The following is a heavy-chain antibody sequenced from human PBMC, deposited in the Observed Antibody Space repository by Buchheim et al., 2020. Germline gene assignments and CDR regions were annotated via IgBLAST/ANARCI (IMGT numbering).Heavy chain of an antibody. D-gene: IGHD5-24*01. CDR3: VQSRLSTNGLLDY. J-gene: IGHJ4*02. Sequence: EVQLLESGGDLVQPWGSLRLSCAASGFTFPSYTMSWVRQAPGKGLEWVSSITSGGATYYAASVSGRFTIPRANSMSRMCLQLDSPGAEDTALYYCVQSRLSTNGLLDYWGQGTL. CDR1: GFTFPSYT. CDR2: ITSGGAT. V-gene: IGHV3-23*01.